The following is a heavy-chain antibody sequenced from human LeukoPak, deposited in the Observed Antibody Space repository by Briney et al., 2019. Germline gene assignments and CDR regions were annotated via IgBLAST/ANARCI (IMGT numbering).Heavy chain of an antibody. V-gene: IGHV3-48*03. Sequence: GGSLRLSCAASGFTFSSYEMNWVRQAPGKGLEWVSYISSSGSTIYYADSVKGRFTISRDNAKNSLYLQMNSLRAEDTAVYYCSSGSPASGGDYWGQGTLVTVSS. CDR3: SSGSPASGGDY. J-gene: IGHJ4*02. D-gene: IGHD3-10*01. CDR2: ISSSGSTI. CDR1: GFTFSSYE.